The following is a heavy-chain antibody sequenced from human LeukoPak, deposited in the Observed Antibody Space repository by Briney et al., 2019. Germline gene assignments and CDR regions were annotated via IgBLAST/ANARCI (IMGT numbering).Heavy chain of an antibody. J-gene: IGHJ4*02. CDR3: AKVSEGAVTGPIGY. CDR1: GFTFSSYA. Sequence: GGSLRLSCAASGFTFSSYAMHWVRQAPGKGLEWVSVISGSGGSTYYADSVKGRFTISRDNAKNTLYLQMNSLRAEDTAIYYCAKVSEGAVTGPIGYWGQGTLVTVSS. V-gene: IGHV3-23*01. CDR2: ISGSGGST. D-gene: IGHD6-19*01.